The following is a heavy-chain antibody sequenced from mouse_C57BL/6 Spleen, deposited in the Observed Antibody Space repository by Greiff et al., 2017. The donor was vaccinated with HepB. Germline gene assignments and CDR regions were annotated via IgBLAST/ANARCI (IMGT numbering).Heavy chain of an antibody. J-gene: IGHJ1*03. D-gene: IGHD2-2*01. CDR1: GFTFTDYY. CDR3: ARSLLYGYESYWYVDV. CDR2: IRNKANGYTT. Sequence: EVKLVESGGGLVQPGGSLSLSCAASGFTFTDYYMSWVRQPPGKALEWLGFIRNKANGYTTEYSASVKGRFTISRDNSQSILYLQMNALRAEDSATYYCARSLLYGYESYWYVDVWGTGTTVTVSS. V-gene: IGHV7-3*01.